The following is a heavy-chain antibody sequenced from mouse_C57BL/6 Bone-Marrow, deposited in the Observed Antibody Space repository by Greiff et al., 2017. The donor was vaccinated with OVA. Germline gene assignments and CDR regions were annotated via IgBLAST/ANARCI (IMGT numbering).Heavy chain of an antibody. D-gene: IGHD2-12*01. CDR1: GYTFTSYW. CDR3: ARGSYRYGDFDD. V-gene: IGHV1-52*01. CDR2: IDPSDSDT. J-gene: IGHJ1*03. Sequence: QVQLQQPGAELVRPGSSVKLSCKASGYTFTSYWMHWVKQRPIQGLEWIGNIDPSDSDTHYNQKFKDKATLTVDNSSSTAYMQLSRLTSEYSAVYYGARGSYRYGDFDDWGTGTTVTVSS.